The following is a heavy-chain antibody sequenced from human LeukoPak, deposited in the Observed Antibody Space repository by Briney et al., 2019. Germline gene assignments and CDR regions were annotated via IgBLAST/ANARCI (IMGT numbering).Heavy chain of an antibody. CDR1: GGSFSGYY. CDR2: INHSGST. CDR3: ARYYLQWLARSTNWFDP. Sequence: PSETLSLTCAVYGGSFSGYYWSWIRQPPGKGLEWIGEINHSGSTNYNPSLKSRVTISVDTSKNQFSLKLSSVTAADTAVYYCARYYLQWLARSTNWFDPWGQGTLVTVSS. D-gene: IGHD6-19*01. J-gene: IGHJ5*02. V-gene: IGHV4-34*01.